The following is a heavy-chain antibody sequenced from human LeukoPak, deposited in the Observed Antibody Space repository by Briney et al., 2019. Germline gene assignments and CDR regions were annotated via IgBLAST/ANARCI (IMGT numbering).Heavy chain of an antibody. CDR2: ISAYSGNT. V-gene: IGHV1-18*01. CDR3: ARRVIVVVPAATYYYGMDV. CDR1: GYTFTSYG. Sequence: ASVKVSCKASGYTFTSYGISWVRQAPGQGLEWMGWISAYSGNTNYAQKLQGRVTMTTDTSTSTAYMELRSLRSDDTAVYYCARRVIVVVPAATYYYGMDVWGQGTTVTVSS. J-gene: IGHJ6*02. D-gene: IGHD2-2*01.